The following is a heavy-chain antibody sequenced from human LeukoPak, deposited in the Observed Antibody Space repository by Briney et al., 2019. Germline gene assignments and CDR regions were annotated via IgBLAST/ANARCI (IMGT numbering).Heavy chain of an antibody. CDR2: MDPTGSQK. CDR3: AIWTSGNY. V-gene: IGHV3-7*01. Sequence: RGSLRLSCAASGFTFSNYAMSWVRQAPGKGLEWVANMDPTGSQKRYVDSVRGRFTISKDNPGASLYLDMHSLRAEDTAIYYCAIWTSGNYWGQGTLVTVSS. D-gene: IGHD1-1*01. J-gene: IGHJ4*02. CDR1: GFTFSNYA.